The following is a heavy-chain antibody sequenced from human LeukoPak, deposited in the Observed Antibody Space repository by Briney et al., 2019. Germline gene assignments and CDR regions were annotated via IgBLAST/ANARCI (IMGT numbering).Heavy chain of an antibody. CDR2: ISNSSSYI. CDR3: ARDLDSSGWYDY. CDR1: GFTFSSYS. J-gene: IGHJ4*02. D-gene: IGHD6-19*01. V-gene: IGHV3-21*01. Sequence: GGSLRLSCAASGFTFSSYSMNWVRQAPGKGLEWVSSISNSSSYIYYADSVKGRFTISRDNAKNSLYLQMNSLRAEDTAVYYCARDLDSSGWYDYWGQGTLVTVSS.